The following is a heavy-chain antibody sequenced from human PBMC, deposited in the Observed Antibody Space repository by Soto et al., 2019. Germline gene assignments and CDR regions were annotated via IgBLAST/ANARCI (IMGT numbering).Heavy chain of an antibody. D-gene: IGHD6-19*01. CDR3: AKDADEGIAVAATFFEN. Sequence: EVQLLGSGGGVVQPGGSLRLSCAASGFTFNSYAMHWVRQAPGKGLEWVSSISGRGGSPYYADSVKGRFIISRDNSKNTLHLQMSGLRAEDTATFYCAKDADEGIAVAATFFENWGQGTLVTVSS. CDR1: GFTFNSYA. CDR2: ISGRGGSP. V-gene: IGHV3-23*01. J-gene: IGHJ4*02.